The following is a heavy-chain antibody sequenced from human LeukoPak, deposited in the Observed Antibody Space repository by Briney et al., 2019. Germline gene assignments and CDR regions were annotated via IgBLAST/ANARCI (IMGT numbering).Heavy chain of an antibody. Sequence: SETLSLTCNVSGGSISSYYWSWVRQAPGKGLGWIGFMYYSGSTNYNPSLKNRVTISVDTSKNQFSLKLTSVTAADTAVYYCASGSSTVKFYYGIDVWGRGTTVTVSS. CDR1: GGSISSYY. V-gene: IGHV4-59*01. CDR2: MYYSGST. D-gene: IGHD4-17*01. CDR3: ASGSSTVKFYYGIDV. J-gene: IGHJ6*02.